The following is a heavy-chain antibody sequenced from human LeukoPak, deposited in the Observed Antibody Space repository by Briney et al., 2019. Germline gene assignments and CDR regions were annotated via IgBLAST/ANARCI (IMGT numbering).Heavy chain of an antibody. J-gene: IGHJ4*02. D-gene: IGHD3-10*01. CDR3: ARDSQYYYGSGSYPLVDY. CDR2: IYTSGST. V-gene: IGHV4-61*02. CDR1: GGSISSGSYY. Sequence: PSQTLSLTCTVSGGSISSGSYYWSWIRQPAGKGLEWIGRIYTSGSTNYNPSLKSRVTISVDTSKNQFSLKLSSVTAADTAVYYCARDSQYYYGSGSYPLVDYWGQGTLVTVSS.